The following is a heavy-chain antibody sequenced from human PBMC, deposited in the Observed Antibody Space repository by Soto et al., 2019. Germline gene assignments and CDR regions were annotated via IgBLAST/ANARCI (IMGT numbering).Heavy chain of an antibody. CDR3: ARLLPSYYYYYYMDV. CDR2: MNPNSGNT. J-gene: IGHJ6*03. Sequence: ASVKVSCKASGYTFTSYDINWVRQATGQGLERMGWMNPNSGNTGYAQKFQGRVTMTRNTSISTAYMELSSLRSEDTAVYYFARLLPSYYYYYYMDVWGKGTTVTVSS. V-gene: IGHV1-8*01. CDR1: GYTFTSYD.